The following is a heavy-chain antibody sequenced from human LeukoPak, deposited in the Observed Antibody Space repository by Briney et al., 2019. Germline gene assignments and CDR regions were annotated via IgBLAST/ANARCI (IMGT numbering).Heavy chain of an antibody. D-gene: IGHD3-10*01. Sequence: SETLSLTCTVSGGSISSYYWSCIRQPPGKGLEWIGYIYYSGSTNYNPSLKSRVTISVDTSKNQFSLKLSSVTAADTAVYYCARDQGYYGSGSVFDYWGQGTLVTVSS. CDR2: IYYSGST. CDR3: ARDQGYYGSGSVFDY. J-gene: IGHJ4*02. CDR1: GGSISSYY. V-gene: IGHV4-59*01.